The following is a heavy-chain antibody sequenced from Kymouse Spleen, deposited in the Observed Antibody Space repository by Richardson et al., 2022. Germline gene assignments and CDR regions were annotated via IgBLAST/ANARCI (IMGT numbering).Heavy chain of an antibody. V-gene: IGHV4-34*01. J-gene: IGHJ6*02. D-gene: IGHD5-12*01. CDR1: GGSFSGYY. Sequence: QVQLQQWGAGLLKPSETLSLTCAVYGGSFSGYYWSWIRQPPGKGLEWIGEINHSGSTNYNPSLKSRVTISVDTSKNQFSLKLSSVTAADTAVYYCAREIVATIKEDYYYYGMDVWGQGTTVTVSS. CDR2: INHSGST. CDR3: AREIVATIKEDYYYYGMDV.